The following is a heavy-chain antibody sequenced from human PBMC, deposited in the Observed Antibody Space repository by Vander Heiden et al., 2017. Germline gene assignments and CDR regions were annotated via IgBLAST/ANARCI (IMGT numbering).Heavy chain of an antibody. V-gene: IGHV3-21*01. CDR2: ISSSSNYI. CDR1: GFTFSSYG. D-gene: IGHD5-18*01. Sequence: EGQLVESGGGLVKLGGSRRLSCPASGFTFSSYGMNGVRQAPGKGLEWVSSISSSSNYIYYADSVKGRFTISRDNAKNSLYLQMNSLRAEDTAVYYCARDPTAMGRDWGQGTLVTVSS. J-gene: IGHJ4*02. CDR3: ARDPTAMGRD.